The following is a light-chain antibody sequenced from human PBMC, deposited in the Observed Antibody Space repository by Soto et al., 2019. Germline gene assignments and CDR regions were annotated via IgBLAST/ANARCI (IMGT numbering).Light chain of an antibody. CDR3: QQYNNWPRT. CDR2: AAS. Sequence: EIVMTQSPATLSVSPGERATLSCRASQGVTSDLAWYQHKPGQVPRLLIYAASTRATGIPARFSGSGSGTEFTLIIDSLQSEDFAVYYCQQYNNWPRTFGQGTKVDIK. V-gene: IGKV3-15*01. CDR1: QGVTSD. J-gene: IGKJ1*01.